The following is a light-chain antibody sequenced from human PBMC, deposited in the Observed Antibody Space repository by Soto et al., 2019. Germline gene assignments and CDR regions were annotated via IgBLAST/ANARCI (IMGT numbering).Light chain of an antibody. CDR2: GAS. CDR3: QQYGSSPT. J-gene: IGKJ5*01. Sequence: IRLTQSPGTLSLSPGERATLSCRASQSVSSSYFAWYQQKPGQATRLRIYGASSRAAGIPGRIGSRWCRADFTLTSSMKEADDFAVYYCQQYGSSPTVGQGTRLEIK. V-gene: IGKV3-20*01. CDR1: QSVSSSY.